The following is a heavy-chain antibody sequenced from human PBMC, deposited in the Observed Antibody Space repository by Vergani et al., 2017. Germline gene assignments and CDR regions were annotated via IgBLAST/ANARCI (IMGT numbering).Heavy chain of an antibody. J-gene: IGHJ6*03. CDR1: GGSFTSYH. D-gene: IGHD4-11*01. CDR3: TRVNTETNGHLYYYYYMDV. CDR2: IDHTGRP. V-gene: IGHV4-34*01. Sequence: QVQLQQWGGGLLKPSETLSLTCVVNGGSFTSYHWTWICQSPGEGLEWVGDIDHTGRPDFNPSLKSRLTMSVDKSRNQFSLTLNFVTATDTAIYFCTRVNTETNGHLYYYYYMDVWGQGTAVTVS.